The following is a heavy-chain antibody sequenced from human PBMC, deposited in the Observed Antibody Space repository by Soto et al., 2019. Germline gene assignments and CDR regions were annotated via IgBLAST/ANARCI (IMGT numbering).Heavy chain of an antibody. CDR1: GFTFSSYG. CDR2: IWYDGSNK. Sequence: PGGSLRLSCAASGFTFSSYGMHWVRQAPGKGLEWVAVIWYDGSNKYYADSVKGRFTISRDNSKNTLYLQMNSLRAEDTAVYYCAREVCSSTSCYGSYYYYGMDVWGQGTTVTVSS. J-gene: IGHJ6*02. V-gene: IGHV3-33*01. CDR3: AREVCSSTSCYGSYYYYGMDV. D-gene: IGHD2-2*01.